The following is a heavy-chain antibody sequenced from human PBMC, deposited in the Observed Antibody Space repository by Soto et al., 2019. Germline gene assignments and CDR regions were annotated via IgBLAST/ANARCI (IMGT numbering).Heavy chain of an antibody. D-gene: IGHD5-18*01. J-gene: IGHJ4*02. CDR2: IWYDGSNK. CDR1: GFTFSSYG. Sequence: QVQLVESGGGVVQPGRSLRLSCAASGFTFSSYGMHWVRQAPGKGLEWVAVIWYDGSNKYYADSVKGRFTISRDNSKKTLYLQMNSLRAEDTAVYYCARDMVNTAMVFDYWGQGTLVTVSS. CDR3: ARDMVNTAMVFDY. V-gene: IGHV3-33*01.